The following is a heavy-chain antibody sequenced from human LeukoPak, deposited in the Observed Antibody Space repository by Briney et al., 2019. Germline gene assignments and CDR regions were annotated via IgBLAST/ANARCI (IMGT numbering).Heavy chain of an antibody. CDR3: AHIDTVTTPEEYFDY. D-gene: IGHD4-11*01. CDR1: GFSLSTSGVG. V-gene: IGHV2-5*02. J-gene: IGHJ4*02. Sequence: SGPTLVNPTQTLTLTCTFSGFSLSTSGVGVGWIRQPPGKALEWLALIYWDDDKRYSPSLKSRLSITKDTSKNQVVLTMTNMDPVDTATYYCAHIDTVTTPEEYFDYWGQGTLVTVSS. CDR2: IYWDDDK.